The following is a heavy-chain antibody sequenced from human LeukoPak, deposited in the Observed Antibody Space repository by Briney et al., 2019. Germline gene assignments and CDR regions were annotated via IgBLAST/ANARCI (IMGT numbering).Heavy chain of an antibody. V-gene: IGHV3-21*01. J-gene: IGHJ4*02. D-gene: IGHD3-3*01. CDR1: GFTFSSYS. CDR3: ARHAPPPYYDFWSGYHYFDY. Sequence: GGSLRLSCAASGFTFSSYSMNWARQAPGKGLEWVSSISSSSSYIYYADSVKGRFTISRDNAKNSLYLQMNSLRAEDTAVYYCARHAPPPYYDFWSGYHYFDYWGQGTLVTVSS. CDR2: ISSSSSYI.